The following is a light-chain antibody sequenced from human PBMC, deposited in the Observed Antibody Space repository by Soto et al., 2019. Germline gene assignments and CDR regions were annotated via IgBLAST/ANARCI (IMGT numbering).Light chain of an antibody. V-gene: IGLV2-14*01. CDR2: GVS. CDR3: SSYTSGSTLVV. Sequence: QSALTQPASVSGSPGQSITISCSGTTSDVGGYDYVSWYQQHPGKVPKLMIYGVSIRPSGVSNRFSGSKSGNSASLTISGLQAENEADYYCSSYTSGSTLVVFGGGTQLTVL. CDR1: TSDVGGYDY. J-gene: IGLJ2*01.